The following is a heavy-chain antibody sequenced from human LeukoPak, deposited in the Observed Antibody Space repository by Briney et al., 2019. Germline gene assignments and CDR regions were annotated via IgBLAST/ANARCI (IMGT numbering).Heavy chain of an antibody. Sequence: GGSLRLSCAASGFTFSSYWMHWVRQAPGKGLVRVSRINSDGSSTSYADSVKGRFTISRDNAKNTLYLQMNSLRAEDTAVYYCARVLDYYDSSGYSSYWGQGTLVTVSS. D-gene: IGHD3-22*01. CDR1: GFTFSSYW. J-gene: IGHJ4*02. V-gene: IGHV3-74*01. CDR2: INSDGSST. CDR3: ARVLDYYDSSGYSSY.